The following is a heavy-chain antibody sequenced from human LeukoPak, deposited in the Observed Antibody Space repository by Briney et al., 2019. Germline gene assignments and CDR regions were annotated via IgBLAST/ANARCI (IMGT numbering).Heavy chain of an antibody. CDR2: IYHSGST. CDR1: GYSISSGYY. CDR3: ARQKAVAGPSDY. J-gene: IGHJ4*02. D-gene: IGHD6-19*01. V-gene: IGHV4-38-2*01. Sequence: PSETLSPTCAVSGYSISSGYYWGWIRQPPGKGLEWIGSIYHSGSTYYNPSLKSRVTISVDTSKNQFSLKLSSVTAADTAVYYCARQKAVAGPSDYWGQGTLVTVSS.